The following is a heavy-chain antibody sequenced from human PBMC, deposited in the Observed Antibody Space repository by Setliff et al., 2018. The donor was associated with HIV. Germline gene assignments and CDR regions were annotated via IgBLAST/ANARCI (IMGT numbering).Heavy chain of an antibody. V-gene: IGHV1-46*01. D-gene: IGHD2-15*01. J-gene: IGHJ5*02. CDR2: INPRGGKA. CDR3: AREGHVATPGSSEFDP. Sequence: GASVKVSCKASGYSFSSYYMHWVRQAPGQGLEWMGIINPRGGKANYAQRFQCRLTVTTDTSTSTVYMELRLLTSDDTAIYYCAREGHVATPGSSEFDPWGQGTLGTVS. CDR1: GYSFSSYY.